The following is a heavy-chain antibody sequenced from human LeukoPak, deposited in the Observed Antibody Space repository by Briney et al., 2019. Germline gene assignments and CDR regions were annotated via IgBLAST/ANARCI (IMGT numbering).Heavy chain of an antibody. V-gene: IGHV4-30-2*01. CDR3: ARGREGYKATVTTYFDY. CDR2: IYHSGST. CDR1: GGSISSGGYY. D-gene: IGHD4-11*01. J-gene: IGHJ4*02. Sequence: SETLSLTCTVSGGSISSGGYYWRWIRQPPGKGLEWIGYIYHSGSTYYNPSLKSRVTISVDRSKNQISLKLSSVTAADTAVYYCARGREGYKATVTTYFDYWGQGTLVTVSS.